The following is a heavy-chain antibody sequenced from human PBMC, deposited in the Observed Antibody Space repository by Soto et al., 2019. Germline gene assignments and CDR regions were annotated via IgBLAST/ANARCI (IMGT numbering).Heavy chain of an antibody. CDR1: GFNFSTYG. J-gene: IGHJ4*02. Sequence: QVQLVESGGGVVQPGRSLRLSCAASGFNFSTYGMDWVRQVPGKGLEWVAVISNDGSNKYYANSVKGRFTISRDNSKNLPYLQMNSRRVENTVVFSCANPRLGPPVPYFAHGGQEPLFPVPS. D-gene: IGHD3-3*01. CDR3: ANPRLGPPVPYFAH. V-gene: IGHV3-30*18. CDR2: ISNDGSNK.